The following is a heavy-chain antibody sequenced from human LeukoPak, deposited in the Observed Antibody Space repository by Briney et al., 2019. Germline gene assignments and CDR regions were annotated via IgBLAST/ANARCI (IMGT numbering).Heavy chain of an antibody. CDR1: GGSISSYY. V-gene: IGHV4-59*01. J-gene: IGHJ5*02. D-gene: IGHD6-13*01. CDR3: ARGYSSSWYWFDP. CDR2: IYYSGST. Sequence: PSETLSLTCTVSGGSISSYYRSWIRQPPGKALEWIGYIYYSGSTNYNPSLKSRVTISVDTSKNQFSLKLSSVTAADTAVYYCARGYSSSWYWFDPWGQGTLVTVSS.